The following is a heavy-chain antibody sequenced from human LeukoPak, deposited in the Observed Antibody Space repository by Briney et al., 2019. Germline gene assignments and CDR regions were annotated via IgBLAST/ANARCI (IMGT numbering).Heavy chain of an antibody. J-gene: IGHJ5*02. CDR2: IWYDGNSK. Sequence: GGSLRLSCATSGFTFSSYGMHWVRQAPGKGLEWVAVIWYDGNSKYYADSVKGRFTISRDNSKNTLYLQMNSLRAEDTALYYCARGVSGDYAWFDRWGQGTLVTVS. CDR3: ARGVSGDYAWFDR. CDR1: GFTFSSYG. D-gene: IGHD4-17*01. V-gene: IGHV3-33*01.